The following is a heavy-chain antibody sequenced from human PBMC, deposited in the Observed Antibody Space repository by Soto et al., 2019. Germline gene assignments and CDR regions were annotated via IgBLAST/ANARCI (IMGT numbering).Heavy chain of an antibody. Sequence: SETLSLTCAVYGGSFSGYYWSWIRQPPGKGLEWIGEINHSGSTNYSPSLKSRVTISVDTSKNQFSLKLSSVTAADTAVYYCARLYSSGWYNWFDPWGQGTLVTVSS. CDR1: GGSFSGYY. J-gene: IGHJ5*02. V-gene: IGHV4-34*01. CDR3: ARLYSSGWYNWFDP. D-gene: IGHD6-19*01. CDR2: INHSGST.